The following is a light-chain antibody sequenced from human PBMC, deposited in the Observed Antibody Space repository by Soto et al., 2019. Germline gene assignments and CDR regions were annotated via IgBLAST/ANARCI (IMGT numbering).Light chain of an antibody. J-gene: IGKJ1*01. CDR1: ESVSNNY. CDR3: QQYGGSPWT. Sequence: EIVSTQSPGTLSLSPGERATLSCRASESVSNNYLAWYQQRPGQAPRLLIYGASIRATDIPGRFGGHGSGTDFTLTINRLEHEDSAVYYCQQYGGSPWTFGQGTKVEI. CDR2: GAS. V-gene: IGKV3-20*01.